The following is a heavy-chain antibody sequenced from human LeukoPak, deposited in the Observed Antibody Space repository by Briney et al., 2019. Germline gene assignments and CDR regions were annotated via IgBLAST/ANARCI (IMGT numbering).Heavy chain of an antibody. CDR3: ARVEAVDTAMVLFDY. CDR2: IYYSGST. J-gene: IGHJ4*02. D-gene: IGHD5-18*01. CDR1: GGSISSYY. V-gene: IGHV4-59*01. Sequence: SETLSLTCTVSGGSISSYYWSWIRQPPGKGLEWIGYIYYSGSTNYNPSLESRVTISVDTSKNQFSLKLSSVTAADTAVYYCARVEAVDTAMVLFDYWGQGTLVTVSS.